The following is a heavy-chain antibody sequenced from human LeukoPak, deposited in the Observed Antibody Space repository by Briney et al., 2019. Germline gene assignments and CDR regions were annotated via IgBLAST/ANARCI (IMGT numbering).Heavy chain of an antibody. Sequence: GESLKISCKGSGYSFTSYWIGWVRQMPGKGLEWMGIIYPGDSDTRYSPSFQGQVTISADKSISTAYLQWSSLKASDTAMYYCARHLGDIVVVPAAIDYYYYYMDVWGKGTTVTVSS. CDR3: ARHLGDIVVVPAAIDYYYYYMDV. CDR2: IYPGDSDT. V-gene: IGHV5-51*01. D-gene: IGHD2-2*01. J-gene: IGHJ6*03. CDR1: GYSFTSYW.